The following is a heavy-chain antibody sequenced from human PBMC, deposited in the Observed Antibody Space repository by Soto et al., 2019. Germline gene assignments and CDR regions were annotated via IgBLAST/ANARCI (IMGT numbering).Heavy chain of an antibody. CDR2: IFYSGST. Sequence: QVQLQESGPGPVKPSQTLSLTCSVSGVSLTSGTYYWSWIRQHPGKGLEWIGYIFYSGSTDYNPSLKSRVNITVDTSKNQFSLKLSSVTAADTAVYYCASTEDFFDYWGQGTLVTVSS. V-gene: IGHV4-31*03. J-gene: IGHJ4*02. CDR1: GVSLTSGTYY. CDR3: ASTEDFFDY.